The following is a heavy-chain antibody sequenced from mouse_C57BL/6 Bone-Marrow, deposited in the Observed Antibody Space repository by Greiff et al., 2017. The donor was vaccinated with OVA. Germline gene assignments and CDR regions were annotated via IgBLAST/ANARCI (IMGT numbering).Heavy chain of an antibody. V-gene: IGHV5-6*01. CDR1: GFTFSSYG. Sequence: EVMLVESGGDLVKPGGSLKLSCAASGFTFSSYGMSWVRQTPDKRLEWVATISSGGSYTYYPDSVKGRFTISRDNAKNTLYLQMSSLKSDDTAMYYCARHNGLCAYWGQGTLVTVSA. D-gene: IGHD3-3*01. CDR2: ISSGGSYT. J-gene: IGHJ3*01. CDR3: ARHNGLCAY.